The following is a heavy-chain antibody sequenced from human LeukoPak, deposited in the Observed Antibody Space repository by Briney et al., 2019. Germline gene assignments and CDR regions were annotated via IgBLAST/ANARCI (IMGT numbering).Heavy chain of an antibody. CDR2: IRSKAYGGTT. CDR3: TSSVEPERFLEWSLDY. V-gene: IGHV3-49*04. D-gene: IGHD3-3*01. Sequence: PGGSLRLSCTASGFTVGDYAMSWVRQAPGKGLEWGGFIRSKAYGGTTEYAASVKGRFTISRDDSKSIAYLQMNSLKTEDTAVYSCTSSVEPERFLEWSLDYWGQGTLVTVSS. CDR1: GFTVGDYA. J-gene: IGHJ4*02.